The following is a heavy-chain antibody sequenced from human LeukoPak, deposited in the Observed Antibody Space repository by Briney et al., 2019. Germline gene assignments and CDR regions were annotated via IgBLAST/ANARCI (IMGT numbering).Heavy chain of an antibody. J-gene: IGHJ4*02. Sequence: SETLSVTCAVYGGSFSGYYWSWIRQPPGKGLEWIGEINHSGSTNYNPSLKSRVTISVDTSKNQFSLKLSSVTAADTAVYYCARSSGAADYWGQGTLVTVSS. CDR1: GGSFSGYY. D-gene: IGHD2-15*01. CDR3: ARSSGAADY. CDR2: INHSGST. V-gene: IGHV4-34*01.